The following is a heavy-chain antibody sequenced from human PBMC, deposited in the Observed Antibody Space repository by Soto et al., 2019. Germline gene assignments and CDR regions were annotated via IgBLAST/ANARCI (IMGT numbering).Heavy chain of an antibody. CDR2: IDWEDTK. V-gene: IGHV2-70*04. CDR3: ARAFYGMDV. CDR1: GFSLSGTGMR. Sequence: SGPTLVNPPQTLTLTCTVSGFSLSGTGMRVTWIRQPPGKALEWLARIDWEDTKLYSSSLKTRLTISRDTSKNQVVLTMTSMDPADTGTYYCARAFYGMDVWGQGTTVTVSS. J-gene: IGHJ6*02.